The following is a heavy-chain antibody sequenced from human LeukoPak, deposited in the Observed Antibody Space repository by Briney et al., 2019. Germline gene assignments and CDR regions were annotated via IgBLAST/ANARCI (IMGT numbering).Heavy chain of an antibody. CDR1: GFTVSSNY. Sequence: GSLRLSCAASGFTVSSNYMSWVRQAPGKGLEWVAFIRYDGSKKFYADSVKGRFTISRDNSKNTLYLQMYSLRAEDTAVYYCAKIPYGDYVLDYYYYMDVWGKGTTVTISS. CDR2: IRYDGSKK. V-gene: IGHV3-30*02. D-gene: IGHD4-17*01. J-gene: IGHJ6*03. CDR3: AKIPYGDYVLDYYYYMDV.